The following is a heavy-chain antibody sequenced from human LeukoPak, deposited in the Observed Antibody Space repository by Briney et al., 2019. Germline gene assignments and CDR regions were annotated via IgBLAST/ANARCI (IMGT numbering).Heavy chain of an antibody. Sequence: PGGSLRLSCAASGFTFSSYAMSWVRQAPGKGLEWVSAISGGGGSTYYADSVKGRFTISRDNSKNTLYLQMNSLRAEDTAVYYCAKSRGRWLQFFPGDYWGQGTLVTVSS. CDR3: AKSRGRWLQFFPGDY. J-gene: IGHJ4*02. CDR2: ISGGGGST. D-gene: IGHD5-24*01. V-gene: IGHV3-23*01. CDR1: GFTFSSYA.